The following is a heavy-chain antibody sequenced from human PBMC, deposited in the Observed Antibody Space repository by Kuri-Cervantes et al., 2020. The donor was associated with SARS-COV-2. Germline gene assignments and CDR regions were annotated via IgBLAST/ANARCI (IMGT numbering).Heavy chain of an antibody. CDR2: IYYSGST. Sequence: SETLSLTCTVSGGSISSSSYYWGWIRQPPGKGLEWIGSIYYSGSTYYNPSLKSRVTISVDTSKNQYSLKLSSVTAADTAVYNCASCDSSSWYYFDYWGHGTLVTVSS. V-gene: IGHV4-39*01. CDR3: ASCDSSSWYYFDY. J-gene: IGHJ4*01. D-gene: IGHD6-13*01. CDR1: GGSISSSSYY.